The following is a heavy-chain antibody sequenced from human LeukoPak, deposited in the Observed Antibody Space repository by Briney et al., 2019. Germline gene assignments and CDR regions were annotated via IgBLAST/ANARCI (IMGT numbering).Heavy chain of an antibody. D-gene: IGHD3-10*01. J-gene: IGHJ5*02. CDR1: GGSISSGGYS. Sequence: SQTLSLTCAVSGGSISSGGYSWSWIRQPPGKGLEWIGYIYHSGSTYYNPSLKSRVTISVDRSKNQFALKLISVTAADTAVYYCARVVTMVRGIGFDPWGQGTLVTVSS. V-gene: IGHV4-30-2*01. CDR2: IYHSGST. CDR3: ARVVTMVRGIGFDP.